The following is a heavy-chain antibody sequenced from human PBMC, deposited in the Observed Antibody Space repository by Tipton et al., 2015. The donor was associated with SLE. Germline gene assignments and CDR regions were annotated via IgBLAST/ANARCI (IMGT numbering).Heavy chain of an antibody. J-gene: IGHJ3*01. CDR2: INPSGGST. CDR3: AKLGDRGTYVTNFDF. CDR1: GYKFTSNG. D-gene: IGHD1-26*01. Sequence: QLVQSGAEVKKPGASVKVSCKAYGYKFTSNGISWVRQAPGQGLEWMGIINPSGGSTTYAQKFQGRVTMTRDTSTSTVYMELSSLRSEDTAVYYCAKLGDRGTYVTNFDFWGQGTMVTVSS. V-gene: IGHV1-46*01.